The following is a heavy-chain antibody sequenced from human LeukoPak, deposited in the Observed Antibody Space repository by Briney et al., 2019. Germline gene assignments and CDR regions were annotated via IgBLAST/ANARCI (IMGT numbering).Heavy chain of an antibody. V-gene: IGHV1-2*04. Sequence: ASVTVSCTASGYTFTGYYMHWVRQAPGQGLEWMGWINPNSGGTNYAQKFQGWVTMTRDTSISTAYMELSRLRSDDTAVYYCARDHSSGWYGGFDPWGQGTLVTVSS. J-gene: IGHJ5*02. CDR2: INPNSGGT. D-gene: IGHD6-19*01. CDR1: GYTFTGYY. CDR3: ARDHSSGWYGGFDP.